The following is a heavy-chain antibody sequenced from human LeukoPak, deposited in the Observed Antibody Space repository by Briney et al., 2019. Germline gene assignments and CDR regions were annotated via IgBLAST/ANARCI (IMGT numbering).Heavy chain of an antibody. CDR2: MNINSGNT. CDR3: ARGGTIAARGGNWFDP. V-gene: IGHV1-8*01. J-gene: IGHJ5*02. CDR1: GYTFTSYD. Sequence: AAVKVSCTASGYTFTSYDINWVRQATGQGLEWMGWMNINSGNTGYAQKFQGRVTMTRNTSISTAYMELSSLRSEDTAVYYCARGGTIAARGGNWFDPWGQGTLVTVSS. D-gene: IGHD6-6*01.